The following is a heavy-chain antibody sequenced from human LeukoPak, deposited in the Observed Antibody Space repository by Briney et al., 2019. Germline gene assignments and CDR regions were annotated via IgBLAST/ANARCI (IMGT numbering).Heavy chain of an antibody. CDR2: IKQDGSEK. V-gene: IGHV3-7*01. CDR1: GFTFSSYW. D-gene: IGHD2-2*01. CDR3: ARVFAGYCSSTSCYPREDLGYYYYYMDV. Sequence: PGGSLRLSCAASGFTFSSYWMSWVRQAPGKGLEWVANIKQDGSEKYYVDSVKGRFTISRDNAKNSLYLQMNSLRAEDTAVYYCARVFAGYCSSTSCYPREDLGYYYYYMDVWGKGTTVTISS. J-gene: IGHJ6*03.